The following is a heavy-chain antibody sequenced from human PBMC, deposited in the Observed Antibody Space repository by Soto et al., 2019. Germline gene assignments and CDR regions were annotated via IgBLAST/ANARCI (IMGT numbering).Heavy chain of an antibody. CDR1: GFTFSSYD. Sequence: EVQLVESGGGLVQPGGSLRLSCAAPGFTFSSYDMNWVRQAPGKGLEWVAYISSSTSTIYYADSVKGRFTVSRDNAKKSLYLQMNSLRAEDTAVYYCASHAKYYYYYGMDVWGQGTTVTVSS. CDR3: ASHAKYYYYYGMDV. CDR2: ISSSTSTI. J-gene: IGHJ6*02. V-gene: IGHV3-48*03.